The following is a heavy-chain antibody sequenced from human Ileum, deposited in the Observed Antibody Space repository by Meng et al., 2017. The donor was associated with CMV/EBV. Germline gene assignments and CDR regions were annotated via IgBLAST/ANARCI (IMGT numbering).Heavy chain of an antibody. CDR1: GNIFTGYY. CDR3: ARENWVYDY. D-gene: IGHD7-27*01. J-gene: IGHJ4*02. CDR2: INLNSGVI. V-gene: IGHV1-2*02. Sequence: QWQLVQSGDELKKPGASVKVSCKASGNIFTGYYMHWVRQAPGQGLEWVGCINLNSGVIDFAQKFQGRITLTRDTSITTAYMELTRLIYDDTAVYYCARENWVYDYWGQGTLVTVSS.